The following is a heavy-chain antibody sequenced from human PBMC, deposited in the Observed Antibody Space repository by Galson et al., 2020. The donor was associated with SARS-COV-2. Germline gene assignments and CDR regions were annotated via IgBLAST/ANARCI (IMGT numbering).Heavy chain of an antibody. D-gene: IGHD2-2*01. CDR3: ARSLVVVPAAISFSMEAEYYYYGMDV. CDR2: ISAYNGNT. CDR1: GYTFTSYG. V-gene: IGHV1-18*01. J-gene: IGHJ6*02. Sequence: ASVKVSCKASGYTFTSYGISWVRQAPGQGLEWMGWISAYNGNTNYAQKLQGRVTMTTDTSTSTAYMELRSLRSDDTAVYYCARSLVVVPAAISFSMEAEYYYYGMDVWGQGTTVTVSS.